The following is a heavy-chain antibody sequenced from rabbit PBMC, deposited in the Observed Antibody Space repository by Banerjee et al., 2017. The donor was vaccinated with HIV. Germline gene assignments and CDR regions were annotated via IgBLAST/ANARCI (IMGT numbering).Heavy chain of an antibody. CDR1: GFDFSSYYY. Sequence: QSLVETGGGLVQPGGSLTLSCKASGFDFSSYYYMCWVRQAPGKGLELITCILASSGSAYYASWAKGRFTISKTSSTTVTLQMTSLTAADTASYFCARDLAGVIGWNFNLWGQGTLVTVS. CDR3: ARDLAGVIGWNFNL. J-gene: IGHJ4*01. D-gene: IGHD4-1*01. CDR2: ILASSGSA. V-gene: IGHV1S40*01.